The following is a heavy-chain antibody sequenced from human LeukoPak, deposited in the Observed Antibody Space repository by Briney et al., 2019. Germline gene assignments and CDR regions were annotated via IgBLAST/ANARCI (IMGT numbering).Heavy chain of an antibody. J-gene: IGHJ4*02. V-gene: IGHV4-39*07. CDR1: GDSIGSSGYY. CDR3: ARWGWLQSVFDY. D-gene: IGHD5-24*01. Sequence: SETLSPTCTVSGDSIGSSGYYWSWVRQPPGKGLEWIGEINHSGSTNYNPSLKSRVTISVDTSKNQFSLKLSSVTAADTAVYYCARWGWLQSVFDYWGQGTLVTVSS. CDR2: INHSGST.